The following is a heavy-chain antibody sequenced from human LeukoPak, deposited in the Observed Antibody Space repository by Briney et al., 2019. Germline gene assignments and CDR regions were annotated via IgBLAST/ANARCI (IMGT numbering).Heavy chain of an antibody. D-gene: IGHD4-17*01. V-gene: IGHV4-39*01. CDR1: GGSISSSSYY. J-gene: IGHJ5*02. Sequence: SETLSLTCTVSGGSISSSSYYWGWVRQPPGKGLEWIGSIYHSGNNPSLKSRVTISVDTSKNQFSLKLSSVTAADTAVYYCARHPTEDDYGDYYWFDPWGQGTLVTVSS. CDR3: ARHPTEDDYGDYYWFDP. CDR2: IYHSG.